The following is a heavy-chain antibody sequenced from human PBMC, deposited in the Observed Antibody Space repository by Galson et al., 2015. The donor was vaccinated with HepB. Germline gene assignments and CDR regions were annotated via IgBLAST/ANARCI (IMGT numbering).Heavy chain of an antibody. D-gene: IGHD1-26*01. CDR1: GITFGDYA. V-gene: IGHV3-49*04. CDR2: IRSTAYGGTK. J-gene: IGHJ6*02. CDR3: TRDPRIVGATDSLFCYGMDV. Sequence: SLRLSCAASGITFGDYAMTWVRQAPGKGLEWVGFIRSTAYGGTKEYAASVKGRFTISRDDSKSIAYLQMSSLKVEDTAVYYCTRDPRIVGATDSLFCYGMDVWGQGTTVTVSS.